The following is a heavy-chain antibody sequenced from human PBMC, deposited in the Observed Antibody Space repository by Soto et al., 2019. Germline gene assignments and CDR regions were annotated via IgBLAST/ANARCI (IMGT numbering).Heavy chain of an antibody. Sequence: GGSLRLSCAASGFSFSSYVMAWVRQPPGKGLEWVSAVNGNSGSTFYPDSVKGRFTISRDNSENTLYLQMNSLRAEDTAVYYCAKESDSGYDRYRHYYGMDVWGQGTTVTVSS. D-gene: IGHD5-12*01. J-gene: IGHJ6*02. CDR3: AKESDSGYDRYRHYYGMDV. V-gene: IGHV3-23*01. CDR1: GFSFSSYV. CDR2: VNGNSGST.